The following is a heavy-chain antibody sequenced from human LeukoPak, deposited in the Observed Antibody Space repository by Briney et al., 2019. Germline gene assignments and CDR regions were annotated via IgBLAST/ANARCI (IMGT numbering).Heavy chain of an antibody. Sequence: ASVKVSCKASGGTFRTYAISWVRQAPGQGLEWMGGIVPIFGTANYAQKFQGRVTITTDESTSTAYMELSSLRSEDTAVYYCAISYYYGYHYMDVWGKGTTVTVTS. D-gene: IGHD3-10*01. J-gene: IGHJ6*03. CDR2: IVPIFGTA. CDR1: GGTFRTYA. CDR3: AISYYYGYHYMDV. V-gene: IGHV1-69*05.